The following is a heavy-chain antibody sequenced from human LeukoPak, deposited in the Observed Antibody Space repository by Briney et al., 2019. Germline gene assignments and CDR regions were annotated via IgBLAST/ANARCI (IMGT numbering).Heavy chain of an antibody. CDR3: ARAMVRGVISPFDY. CDR2: ISYDGSNK. D-gene: IGHD3-10*01. CDR1: GFTFSHFW. J-gene: IGHJ4*02. V-gene: IGHV3-30*03. Sequence: GGSLRLSCAASGFTFSHFWMSWVRQAPGKGLEWVAVISYDGSNKYYADSVKGRFTISRDNSKNTLYLQMNSLRAEDTAVYYCARAMVRGVISPFDYWGQGTLVTVSS.